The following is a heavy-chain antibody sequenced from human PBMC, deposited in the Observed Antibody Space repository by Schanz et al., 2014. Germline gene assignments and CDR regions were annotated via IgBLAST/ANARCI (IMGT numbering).Heavy chain of an antibody. CDR3: TTAHYSSNYETLDY. CDR1: RLNFNNAW. V-gene: IGHV3-15*01. Sequence: EVQLEESGGGLVKPGGSLKLSCAASRLNFNNAWMHWVRQAPGKGLEWVGRIKSRIHGGTTDYAAPVKGRFTISRDDSKHTVYLQMDSLKTEDTALYYCTTAHYSSNYETLDYWGQGTLVTVSS. CDR2: IKSRIHGGTT. D-gene: IGHD6-13*01. J-gene: IGHJ4*02.